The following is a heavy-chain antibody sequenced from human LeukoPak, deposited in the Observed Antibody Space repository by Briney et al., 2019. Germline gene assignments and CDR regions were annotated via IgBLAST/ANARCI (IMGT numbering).Heavy chain of an antibody. V-gene: IGHV3-30*02. Sequence: GGSLRLSCAASGFTFSSYGMHWVRQAPGKGLEWVAFIRYDGSNKYYADSVKGRFTISRDNSKNTLYLQMNSLRAEDTAVYYCAKASGLYSGWPDYWGQGTLVTVSS. CDR2: IRYDGSNK. J-gene: IGHJ4*02. CDR1: GFTFSSYG. CDR3: AKASGLYSGWPDY. D-gene: IGHD6-19*01.